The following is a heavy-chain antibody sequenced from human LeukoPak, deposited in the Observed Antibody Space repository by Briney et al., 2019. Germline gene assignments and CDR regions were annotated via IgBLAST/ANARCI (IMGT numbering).Heavy chain of an antibody. CDR2: ISSSSSYI. Sequence: GGSLRLSCAASGFTFSSYSMNWVRQAPGKGLEWVSSISSSSSYIYYADSVKGRFTISRDNSKNTLYLQMNSLRAEDTAVYYCASDPRLNLAFDIWGQGTMVTVSS. V-gene: IGHV3-21*04. CDR3: ASDPRLNLAFDI. CDR1: GFTFSSYS. J-gene: IGHJ3*02.